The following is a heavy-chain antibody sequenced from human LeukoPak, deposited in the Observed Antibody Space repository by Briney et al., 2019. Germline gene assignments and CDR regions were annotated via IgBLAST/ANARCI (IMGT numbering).Heavy chain of an antibody. CDR3: ARVVITFGGDPSDY. D-gene: IGHD3-16*01. J-gene: IGHJ4*02. V-gene: IGHV3-66*01. CDR1: GFTFSNYW. Sequence: PGGSLRLSCAASGFTFSNYWMTWVRQAPGKGLEWVSVIYSGGSTYYADSVKGRFTISRDNSKNTLFLQMNSLRAEDTAVYYCARVVITFGGDPSDYWGQGTLVTVSS. CDR2: IYSGGST.